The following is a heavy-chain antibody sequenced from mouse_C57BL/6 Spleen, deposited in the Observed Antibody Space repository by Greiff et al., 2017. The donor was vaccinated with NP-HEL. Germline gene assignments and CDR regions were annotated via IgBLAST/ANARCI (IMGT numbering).Heavy chain of an antibody. D-gene: IGHD2-2*01. CDR2: FHPYNDDT. Sequence: QVQLQQSGAELVKPGASVKMSCKASGYTFTTYPIEWVKQNHGKSLEWIGNFHPYNDDTKYNEKFKGKATLTVETSSSTVYLELSRLTSDDSAVYYCDIIYYGYAGRVDYWGQGTTLTVSS. CDR3: DIIYYGYAGRVDY. V-gene: IGHV1-47*01. J-gene: IGHJ2*01. CDR1: GYTFTTYP.